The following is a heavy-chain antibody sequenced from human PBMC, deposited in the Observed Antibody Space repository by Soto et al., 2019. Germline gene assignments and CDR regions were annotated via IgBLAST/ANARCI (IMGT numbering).Heavy chain of an antibody. CDR3: ARRVGYCSSTRCYRGNQDV. V-gene: IGHV4-31*03. CDR2: IYYSGST. J-gene: IGHJ6*02. D-gene: IGHD2-2*02. Sequence: PSETLSLTCTVSGGSISSGGYYWSWIRQHPGKGLEWIGYIYYSGSTYYNPSLKSRVTISVDTSKNQFSLKLSSVTAADTAVYYCARRVGYCSSTRCYRGNQDVWGQGTTVTVSS. CDR1: GGSISSGGYY.